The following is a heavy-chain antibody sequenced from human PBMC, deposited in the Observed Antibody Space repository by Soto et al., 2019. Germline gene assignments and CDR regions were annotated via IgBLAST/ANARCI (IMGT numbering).Heavy chain of an antibody. V-gene: IGHV1-24*01. D-gene: IGHD3-16*01. CDR3: ARDVIGHDNYETIGYYFDH. CDR2: IDPYNGKT. Sequence: ASVTVSCKDSVYTLTELSMHCVRQAHGKGLEWMGGIDPYNGKTIYAQKLQGRVTMTTDTSTSTAYMELRGLTSEDTAVYYCARDVIGHDNYETIGYYFDHWGPGTLVTVSS. CDR1: VYTLTELS. J-gene: IGHJ4*02.